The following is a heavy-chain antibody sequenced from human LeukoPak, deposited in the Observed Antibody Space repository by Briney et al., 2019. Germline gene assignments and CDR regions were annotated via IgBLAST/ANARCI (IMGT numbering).Heavy chain of an antibody. CDR3: AREGGPYRPLDY. V-gene: IGHV4-59*12. J-gene: IGHJ4*02. Sequence: SETLSLTCTVSGGSIFSYYWSWIRQPPGKGLEWMGYIYYSGSTNYNPSLKSRVTISVDTSKNQFSLRVSSVTAADTAVYYCAREGGPYRPLDYSGQGTLVTVAS. CDR1: GGSIFSYY. CDR2: IYYSGST.